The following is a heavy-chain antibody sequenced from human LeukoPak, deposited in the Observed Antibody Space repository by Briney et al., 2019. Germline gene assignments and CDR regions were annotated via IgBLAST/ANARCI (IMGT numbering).Heavy chain of an antibody. Sequence: TGGSLRLSCAASGFTFSNYWMHWVRQAPGKGLVWVSRINSDGSTITYADSVKGRFTISRDNAKNTLYLQMNSLRAEDTAVYYCARVTVSSSEVIFNYWGQGSLAPVSS. CDR1: GFTFSNYW. J-gene: IGHJ4*02. CDR2: INSDGSTI. V-gene: IGHV3-74*01. D-gene: IGHD1-20*01. CDR3: ARVTVSSSEVIFNY.